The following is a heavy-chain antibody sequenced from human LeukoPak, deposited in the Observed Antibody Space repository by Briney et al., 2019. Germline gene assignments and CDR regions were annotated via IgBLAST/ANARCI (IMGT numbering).Heavy chain of an antibody. V-gene: IGHV4-39*07. J-gene: IGHJ4*02. CDR2: MWFGATT. CDR1: GDSISSSNSY. D-gene: IGHD1-26*01. CDR3: ARGRRGSYFQDY. Sequence: PSDTLSLTCTVSGDSISSSNSYWGWIRQPPGKGLEWIGSMWFGATTSYDPSLKSRVTISIDPSKNQFSLKLSSVTAADTALYYCARGRRGSYFQDYWGQGTLVTVSS.